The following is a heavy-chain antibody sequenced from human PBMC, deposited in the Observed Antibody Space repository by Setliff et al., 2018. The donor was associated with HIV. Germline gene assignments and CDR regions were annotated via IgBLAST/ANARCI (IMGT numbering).Heavy chain of an antibody. D-gene: IGHD2-8*01. Sequence: ASVKVSCKASGYTFTGYYMHWVRQAPGQGLEWMGRVNPNSGGTNYAQKFQGRVTMTRDTSISTAYMELRRLRSDDTAVYYCASKVYCTNGVCLDAFDTWGQGTMVTVSS. V-gene: IGHV1-2*06. CDR3: ASKVYCTNGVCLDAFDT. J-gene: IGHJ3*02. CDR1: GYTFTGYY. CDR2: VNPNSGGT.